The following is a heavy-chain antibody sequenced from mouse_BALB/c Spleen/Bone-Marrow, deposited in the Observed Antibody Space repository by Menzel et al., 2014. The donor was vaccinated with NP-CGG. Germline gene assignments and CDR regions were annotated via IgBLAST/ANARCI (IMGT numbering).Heavy chain of an antibody. CDR3: TFLVKEDFAF. Sequence: EVKLVESGTVLARPGASVKMSCKASGYSFTSYWIHWVKQRPGQGLEWIGAIYPGNSDTTYNQKFKGKAKLTAVTSASTAYMELSSLTNEDSAVYYCTFLVKEDFAFWGQGTLVTVSA. CDR2: IYPGNSDT. CDR1: GYSFTSYW. V-gene: IGHV1-5*01. J-gene: IGHJ3*01. D-gene: IGHD2-10*02.